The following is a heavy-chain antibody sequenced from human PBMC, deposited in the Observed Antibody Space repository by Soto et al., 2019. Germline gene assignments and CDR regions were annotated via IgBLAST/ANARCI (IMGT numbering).Heavy chain of an antibody. V-gene: IGHV3-33*01. Sequence: QVQLVESGGGVVQPGRSLRLSCAASGFTFSSYGMHWVRQAPGKGLEWVAGIWYDGSNKYYADSVKGRFTLSRDNSKNTVYVQMNSLRAEDTAVYYCASDPGSGGNWFDPWGQGTLVPVSS. D-gene: IGHD6-25*01. J-gene: IGHJ5*02. CDR3: ASDPGSGGNWFDP. CDR2: IWYDGSNK. CDR1: GFTFSSYG.